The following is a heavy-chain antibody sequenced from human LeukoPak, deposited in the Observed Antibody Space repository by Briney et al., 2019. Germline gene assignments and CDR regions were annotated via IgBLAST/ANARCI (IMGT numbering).Heavy chain of an antibody. CDR1: GGTFSSYA. CDR3: ARGSRDSIDY. CDR2: IIPILGIA. J-gene: IGHJ4*02. Sequence: ASVKVSCKASGGTFSSYAISWVRQAPGQGLEWMGRIIPILGIANYAQKFQGRVTVTADKSTSTAYMELSSLRSEDTAVYYCARGSRDSIDYWGQGTLVTVSS. V-gene: IGHV1-69*04. D-gene: IGHD3-10*01.